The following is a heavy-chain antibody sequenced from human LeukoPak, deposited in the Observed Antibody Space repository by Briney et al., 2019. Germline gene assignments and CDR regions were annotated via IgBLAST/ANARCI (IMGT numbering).Heavy chain of an antibody. Sequence: ASVKVSCKPSGYTFTVYHMHWVRQAPGQGLEWMGWINPNSGGTNYAQNFQGRVTMTRDTSISTAYMELSRLRSDDTAVYYCARGITDDFWSGYPITYFDYWGQGTLVTVSS. V-gene: IGHV1-2*02. CDR3: ARGITDDFWSGYPITYFDY. CDR2: INPNSGGT. J-gene: IGHJ4*02. D-gene: IGHD3-3*01. CDR1: GYTFTVYH.